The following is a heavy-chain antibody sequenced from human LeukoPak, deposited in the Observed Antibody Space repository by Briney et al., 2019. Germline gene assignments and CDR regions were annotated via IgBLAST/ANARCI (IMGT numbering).Heavy chain of an antibody. J-gene: IGHJ4*02. Sequence: GGSLRLSCAASGFTSSSYAMSWVRQAPGKGLEWVSAISGSGGSTYYADSVKGRFTISRDNSKNTLYLQMNSLRAEDTAVYYCAKVFPRYYYDSSGYPFDYWGQGTLVTVSS. CDR1: GFTSSSYA. CDR2: ISGSGGST. D-gene: IGHD3-22*01. V-gene: IGHV3-23*01. CDR3: AKVFPRYYYDSSGYPFDY.